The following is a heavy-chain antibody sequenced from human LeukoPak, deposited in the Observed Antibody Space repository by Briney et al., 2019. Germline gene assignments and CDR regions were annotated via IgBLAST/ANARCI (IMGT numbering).Heavy chain of an antibody. CDR3: ARNDAASSTSSLYTVSSDP. Sequence: GGSLRLSCAASGFTFSDYYMSWIRQAPGKGLEWVSYISSSGSTIYYADSVKGRFTISRDNAKNSLYLQMNSLRAEDTAVYYCARNDAASSTSSLYTVSSDPWGQGTLVTVSS. CDR1: GFTFSDYY. D-gene: IGHD2-2*01. J-gene: IGHJ5*02. V-gene: IGHV3-11*04. CDR2: ISSSGSTI.